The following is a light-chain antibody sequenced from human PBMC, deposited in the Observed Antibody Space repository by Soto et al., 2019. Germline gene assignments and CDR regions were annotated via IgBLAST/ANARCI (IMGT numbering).Light chain of an antibody. CDR1: QSVSSN. J-gene: IGKJ1*01. Sequence: EIVMTQSPATLSVSPGERATLSCRASQSVSSNLAWYQQKPGQAPRLFIYGASTRATGIRARFSGSGSGTEFTLTISSLQSEDFAVYYCQQYNNWPPWTFGQGTKVEIK. CDR3: QQYNNWPPWT. V-gene: IGKV3-15*01. CDR2: GAS.